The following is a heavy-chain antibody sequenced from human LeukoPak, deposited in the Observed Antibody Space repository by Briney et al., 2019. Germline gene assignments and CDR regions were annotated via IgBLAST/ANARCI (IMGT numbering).Heavy chain of an antibody. V-gene: IGHV4-38-2*01. Sequence: PSETLSLTCAVSGYSISSGYYWGWIRQPPGKGLEWIGSIYHSGSIYYNPSLKSRVTISVDTSKNQLSLKLSSVTAADTAVYYCARQGTIFGVTNFDYWGQGTLVTVSS. CDR1: GYSISSGYY. CDR3: ARQGTIFGVTNFDY. D-gene: IGHD3-3*01. J-gene: IGHJ4*02. CDR2: IYHSGSI.